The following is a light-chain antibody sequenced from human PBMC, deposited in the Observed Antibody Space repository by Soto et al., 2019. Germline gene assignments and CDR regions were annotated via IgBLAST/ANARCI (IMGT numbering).Light chain of an antibody. V-gene: IGKV1-9*01. CDR1: QGISSY. CDR3: QELNSYPIP. J-gene: IGKJ5*01. Sequence: DIQLTQSPSFLSASVGDRVTITCWASQGISSYLAWYQQKPGKAPKLLIYAASTLQSRVPSRFSGSGSGTEFSLTIGSLQPEDFAAYYCQELNSYPIPFGQATRLEI. CDR2: AAS.